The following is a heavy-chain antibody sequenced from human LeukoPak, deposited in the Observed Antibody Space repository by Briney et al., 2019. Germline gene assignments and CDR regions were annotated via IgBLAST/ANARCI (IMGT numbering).Heavy chain of an antibody. V-gene: IGHV1-69*13. CDR3: ARGDGFHDAFDI. Sequence: SVKVSCKASRGTFSSYAISWVRQAPGQGLEWMGGIIPIFGTANYAQKFQGRVTITADESTSTAYMELSSLRSEDTAVYYCARGDGFHDAFDIWGQGTMVTVFS. CDR1: RGTFSSYA. J-gene: IGHJ3*02. CDR2: IIPIFGTA. D-gene: IGHD5-24*01.